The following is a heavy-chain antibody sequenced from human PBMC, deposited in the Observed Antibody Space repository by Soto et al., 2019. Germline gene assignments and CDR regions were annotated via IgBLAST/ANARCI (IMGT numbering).Heavy chain of an antibody. CDR2: INPNSGGT. Sequence: ASVMVPCKDSGYTFRGFYMYWVRQAPGQGLEWMGCINPNSGGTKSAETFLGMVTMTRDTSISTAYMGLSRLTSDDTAVYYCASAAVTVTAGLGFWGQGTQVTVSS. V-gene: IGHV1-2*02. CDR1: GYTFRGFY. D-gene: IGHD6-19*01. J-gene: IGHJ4*02. CDR3: ASAAVTVTAGLGF.